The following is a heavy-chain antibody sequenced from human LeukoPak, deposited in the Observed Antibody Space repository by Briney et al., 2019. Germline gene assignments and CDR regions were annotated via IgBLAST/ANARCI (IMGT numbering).Heavy chain of an antibody. J-gene: IGHJ3*02. CDR1: GFTFSSYS. D-gene: IGHD6-25*01. CDR3: ARGLAAHGVVGAFDI. V-gene: IGHV3-21*01. CDR2: ISSSSSYI. Sequence: GGSLRLSCAASGFTFSSYSMNWVRQAPGKGLVWVSSISSSSSYIYYADSVEGRFTISRDNAKNSLYLQMNSLRAEDTAVYYCARGLAAHGVVGAFDIWGQGTMVTVSS.